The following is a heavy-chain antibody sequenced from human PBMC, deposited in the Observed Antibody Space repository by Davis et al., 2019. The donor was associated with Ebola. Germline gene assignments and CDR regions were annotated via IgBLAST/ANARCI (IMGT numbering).Heavy chain of an antibody. CDR1: VITFSSYA. CDR2: ISATSTYV. J-gene: IGHJ3*02. Sequence: GGSLRLSCTDSVITFSSYAMTWVRQAPGKGLEWVSSISATSTYVYYADSMKGRFSISRDNAKDSLSLQMNSLGAEDTAVYYCARGRRLLADAFHIWGQGTMVTASS. V-gene: IGHV3-21*01. D-gene: IGHD2-8*02. CDR3: ARGRRLLADAFHI.